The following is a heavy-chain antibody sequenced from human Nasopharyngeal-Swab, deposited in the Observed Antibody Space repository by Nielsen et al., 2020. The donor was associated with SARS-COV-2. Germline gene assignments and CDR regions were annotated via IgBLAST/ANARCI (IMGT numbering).Heavy chain of an antibody. V-gene: IGHV4-39*07. J-gene: IGHJ5*02. CDR3: ARSFRLWTIPSRPGWFDP. CDR2: FYYSGST. D-gene: IGHD2-2*02. CDR1: GVSISSSTYY. Sequence: SETLSLTCTVSGVSISSSTYYWDWIRQPPGKGLEWIVSFYYSGSTHYSSTLKSRVTISLDTSKNQFSLNLSSVTAADTAVYYCARSFRLWTIPSRPGWFDPWGQGTLVTVSS.